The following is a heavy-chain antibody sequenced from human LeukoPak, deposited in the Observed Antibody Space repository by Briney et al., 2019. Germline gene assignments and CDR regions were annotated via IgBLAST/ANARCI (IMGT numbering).Heavy chain of an antibody. J-gene: IGHJ4*02. Sequence: PSETLSLTCTVSGGSISSSSYYWGWIRQPPGKGLEWIGSIYYSGSTYYNPSLKSRVTISVDTSKNQFSLKLNSVTAADTAVYYCARSRGRKVTPFDYWGQGILVTVSS. CDR3: ARSRGRKVTPFDY. D-gene: IGHD3-10*01. CDR2: IYYSGST. V-gene: IGHV4-39*01. CDR1: GGSISSSSYY.